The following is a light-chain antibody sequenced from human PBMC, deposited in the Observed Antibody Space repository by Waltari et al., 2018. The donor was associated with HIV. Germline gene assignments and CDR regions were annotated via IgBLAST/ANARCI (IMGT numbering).Light chain of an antibody. V-gene: IGLV2-11*01. CDR1: SSDIGDYNY. Sequence: QSALTLPRSVSGSPGQSVTISCTGTSSDIGDYNYVSWYQQHPGKAPKLMIYDVTKRPSGVPDRFSGSKSGNTASLTISGLQAEDEAAYYCCSFAGSYTLVFGGGTKLTVL. J-gene: IGLJ3*02. CDR2: DVT. CDR3: CSFAGSYTLV.